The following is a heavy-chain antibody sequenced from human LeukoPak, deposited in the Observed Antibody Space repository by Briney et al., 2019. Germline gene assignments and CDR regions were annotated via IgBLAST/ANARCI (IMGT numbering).Heavy chain of an antibody. Sequence: ASVKVSCKAFGYTFTSNYMHWVRQAPGQGPEWMGVISPSGGSTTYAQKFQGRVTMTRNTSISTAYMELSSPRSEDTAVYYCARMSYYDNSGDNWFDPWGQGTLVTVSS. CDR2: ISPSGGST. CDR3: ARMSYYDNSGDNWFDP. V-gene: IGHV1-46*01. CDR1: GYTFTSNY. D-gene: IGHD3-22*01. J-gene: IGHJ5*02.